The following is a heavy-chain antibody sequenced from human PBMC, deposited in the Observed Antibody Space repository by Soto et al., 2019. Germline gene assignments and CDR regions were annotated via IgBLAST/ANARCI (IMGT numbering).Heavy chain of an antibody. CDR1: GGSISSGGYY. Sequence: SETLSLTCTVSGGSISSGGYYWSWIRQHPGKGLEWIGYIYYSGSTYYNPSLKSRVTISVDTSKNQFSLRLRSVTAADTAVYYCATLPPRIVVSLLPIPTWGQGILVTVSS. CDR3: ATLPPRIVVSLLPIPT. CDR2: IYYSGST. V-gene: IGHV4-31*03. J-gene: IGHJ5*02. D-gene: IGHD2-21*01.